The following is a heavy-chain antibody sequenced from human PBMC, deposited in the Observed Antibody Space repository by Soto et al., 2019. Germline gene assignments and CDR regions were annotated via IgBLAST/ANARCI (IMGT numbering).Heavy chain of an antibody. CDR2: IIPILGIA. V-gene: IGHV1-69*02. CDR3: ARASGYSYGLSYFAC. J-gene: IGHJ4*02. CDR1: GGTFSSYT. D-gene: IGHD5-18*01. Sequence: QVQLVQSGAEVKKPGSSVKVSCKASGGTFSSYTISWVRQAPGQGLEWMGRIIPILGIANYAQKFQGRVTITADKSTSTAYMELSSLRSEDTAVYYCARASGYSYGLSYFACWGQGTLVTVSS.